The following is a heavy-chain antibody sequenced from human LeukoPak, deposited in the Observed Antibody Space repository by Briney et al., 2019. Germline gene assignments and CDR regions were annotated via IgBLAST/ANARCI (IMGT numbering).Heavy chain of an antibody. CDR2: ISNNGGYT. V-gene: IGHV3-23*01. CDR1: GFTFSSSA. J-gene: IGHJ4*02. Sequence: GGSLRLSCAASGFTFSSSAMSWVRQAPGKGLEWVSAISNNGGYTYYADSVQGRFTISRDNSKNTLYLQMNSLRAEDTAVYYCASARWGWELLPAPLPDYWGQGTLVTVSS. CDR3: ASARWGWELLPAPLPDY. D-gene: IGHD1-26*01.